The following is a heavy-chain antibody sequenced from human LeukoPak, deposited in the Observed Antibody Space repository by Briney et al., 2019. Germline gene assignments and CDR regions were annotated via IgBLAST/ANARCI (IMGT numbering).Heavy chain of an antibody. CDR2: INPNSGGT. Sequence: ASVKVSCKASGYTFTGYYMHWVRQAPGQGLEWMGWINPNSGGTNYAQKFHGRITMTRDTSISTAYMELSRLGSDDTAVYYCARDNGGRAMAYYYYYYMDVWGKGTTVTISS. D-gene: IGHD2-15*01. CDR1: GYTFTGYY. V-gene: IGHV1-2*02. J-gene: IGHJ6*03. CDR3: ARDNGGRAMAYYYYYYMDV.